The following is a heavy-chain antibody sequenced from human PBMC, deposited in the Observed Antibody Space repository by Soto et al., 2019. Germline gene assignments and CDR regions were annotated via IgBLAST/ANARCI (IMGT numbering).Heavy chain of an antibody. D-gene: IGHD1-26*01. CDR3: ARDQGATILNAFDI. CDR1: GGTFSSYA. Sequence: QVQLVQSGAEVKKPGSSVKVSCKASGGTFSSYAISWVRQAPGQGLEWMGGIIPIFATANYAQKFQGRVTITADESTSTAYMELNSLRSEDTALYYCARDQGATILNAFDIWGQGTMVTVSS. CDR2: IIPIFATA. V-gene: IGHV1-69*12. J-gene: IGHJ3*02.